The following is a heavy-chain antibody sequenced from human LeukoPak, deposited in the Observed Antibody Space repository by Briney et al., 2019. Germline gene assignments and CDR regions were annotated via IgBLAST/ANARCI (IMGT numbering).Heavy chain of an antibody. CDR2: IIPIIGTA. Sequence: GSWVKVSCKASGGTFSSYLISWVRQAPGQGLEWMGGIIPIIGTADYIQKFQDRVTITADESTTTAYMELTGLRSEDTAIYYCARDVVGAFGTKALDDWGQGTLVTVSA. J-gene: IGHJ4*02. D-gene: IGHD1-26*01. V-gene: IGHV1-69*01. CDR3: ARDVVGAFGTKALDD. CDR1: GGTFSSYL.